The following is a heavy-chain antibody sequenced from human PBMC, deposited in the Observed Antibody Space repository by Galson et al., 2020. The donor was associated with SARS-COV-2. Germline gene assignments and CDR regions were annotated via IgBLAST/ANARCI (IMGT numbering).Heavy chain of an antibody. CDR3: ARLPDYYGSGSSLDY. CDR1: GYSFTSYW. J-gene: IGHJ4*02. V-gene: IGHV5-51*01. D-gene: IGHD3-10*01. Sequence: GESLKISCKGSGYSFTSYWIGRERQMPGKGLEWMGIIYPGDSDTRYSPSFQGQVTISADKSISTAYLQWSSLKASDTAMYYCARLPDYYGSGSSLDYWGQGTLVTVSS. CDR2: IYPGDSDT.